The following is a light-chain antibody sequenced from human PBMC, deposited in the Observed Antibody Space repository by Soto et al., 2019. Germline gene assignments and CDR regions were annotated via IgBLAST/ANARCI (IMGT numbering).Light chain of an antibody. V-gene: IGKV3-20*01. CDR2: GAS. CDR1: QSIISSQ. Sequence: EIVLTQSPGTLSLAPGERATLSFRASQSIISSQLAWYQQKPGQAPRLLIYGASNRATGIPDRFSGSGSGTDFTLTISRLEPEDFAVYYCHQYDSWTFGQGTKVDIK. CDR3: HQYDSWT. J-gene: IGKJ1*01.